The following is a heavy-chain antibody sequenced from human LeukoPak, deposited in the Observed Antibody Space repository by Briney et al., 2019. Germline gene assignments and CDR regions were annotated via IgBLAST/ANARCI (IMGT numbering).Heavy chain of an antibody. CDR3: ARLVGANN. CDR1: GFTFSDHD. Sequence: GGSLRLSCAASGFTFSDHDMDWVRQAPGKGLEWVGCVRKKTNSYTNEYAASVKGRFTISRDDSQNSLYLQMNSLTAEDTAVYYCARLVGANNWGQGTLVIVSS. D-gene: IGHD1-26*01. J-gene: IGHJ4*02. V-gene: IGHV3-72*01. CDR2: VRKKTNSYTN.